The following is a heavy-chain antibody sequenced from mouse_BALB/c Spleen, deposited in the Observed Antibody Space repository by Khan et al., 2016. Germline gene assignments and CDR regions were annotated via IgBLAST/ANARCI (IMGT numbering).Heavy chain of an antibody. D-gene: IGHD1-1*01. CDR3: AGDYYGSNWFAY. CDR1: GYTFTNYG. V-gene: IGHV9-3*02. J-gene: IGHJ3*01. CDR2: INTNTGKP. Sequence: QIQLVQSGPELKKPGETVKISCKASGYTFTNYGMNWVKQAPGKGLKWMGWINTNTGKPTYAEEFTGRFAFSLQTSASTAYLQINNLKNEDTSTYFCAGDYYGSNWFAYWGQGTLVTVSA.